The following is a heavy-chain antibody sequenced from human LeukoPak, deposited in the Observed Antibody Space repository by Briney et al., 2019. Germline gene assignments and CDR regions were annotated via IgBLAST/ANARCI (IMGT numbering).Heavy chain of an antibody. CDR3: AKEYYDSSGYPDY. CDR1: GFTFDDYA. D-gene: IGHD3-22*01. V-gene: IGHV3-43*02. Sequence: GGSLRLSCAASGFTFDDYAMHWVRQAPGKGLECVSLSSGDGRDKYYAYSVKGRFTITRDNSKNSLYLQMNSLRTEDTALYYCAKEYYDSSGYPDYWGQGTLVTVSS. J-gene: IGHJ4*02. CDR2: SSGDGRDK.